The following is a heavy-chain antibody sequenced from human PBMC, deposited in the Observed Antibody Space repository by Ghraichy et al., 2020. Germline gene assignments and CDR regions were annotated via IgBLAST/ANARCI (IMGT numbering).Heavy chain of an antibody. CDR1: GFDFSSYS. V-gene: IGHV3-21*01. D-gene: IGHD7-27*01. Sequence: GGSLRLSCAASGFDFSSYSMNWVRQAPGKGLEWVSSISGNSAYIFHADSLKGRFTVSRDNAKNALYLQMNSLRADDTAVYYCSRSFSGLGSTTGEFWGQGTLVTVSS. J-gene: IGHJ4*02. CDR2: ISGNSAYI. CDR3: SRSFSGLGSTTGEF.